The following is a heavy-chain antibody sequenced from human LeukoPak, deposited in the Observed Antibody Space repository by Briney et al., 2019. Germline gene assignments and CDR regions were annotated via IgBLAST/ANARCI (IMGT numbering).Heavy chain of an antibody. CDR1: GFTFSSYS. CDR2: INWNGGST. J-gene: IGHJ3*02. CDR3: ARSMVGEWLFLALDI. Sequence: GGSLRLSCAASGFTFSSYSMNWVRQAPGKGLEWVSGINWNGGSTGYADSVKGRFTISRDNAKNSLYLQMNSLRVEDTAVYYCARSMVGEWLFLALDIWGQGTKVTVSS. D-gene: IGHD3-3*01. V-gene: IGHV3-20*04.